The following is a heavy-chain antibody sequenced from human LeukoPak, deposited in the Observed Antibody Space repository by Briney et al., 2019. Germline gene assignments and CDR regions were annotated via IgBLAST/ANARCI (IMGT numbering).Heavy chain of an antibody. V-gene: IGHV4-39*01. CDR2: IYYSGST. CDR1: GGSISSSTYY. CDR3: ARARDYKAYNWFDP. Sequence: SETLSLTCTVSGGSISSSTYYWNWIRQPPGKGLEWIGSIYYSGSTYYNPSLKSRVTISVDTSKNQLSLKLRSVTAADTAVYYCARARDYKAYNWFDPWGQGTLVTVSS. J-gene: IGHJ5*02. D-gene: IGHD4-11*01.